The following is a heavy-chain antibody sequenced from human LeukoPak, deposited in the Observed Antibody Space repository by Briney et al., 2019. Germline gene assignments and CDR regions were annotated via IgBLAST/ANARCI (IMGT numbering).Heavy chain of an antibody. CDR3: AKDLKVGSGLDY. CDR1: GFTFSSYA. Sequence: GGSLRLSRAASGFTFSSYAMSWVRQAPGKGLEWVSAISGSGGSTYYADSVKGRFTISRDNSKNTLYLQMNSLRAEDTAVYYCAKDLKVGSGLDYWGQGTLVTVSS. J-gene: IGHJ4*02. V-gene: IGHV3-23*01. D-gene: IGHD6-19*01. CDR2: ISGSGGST.